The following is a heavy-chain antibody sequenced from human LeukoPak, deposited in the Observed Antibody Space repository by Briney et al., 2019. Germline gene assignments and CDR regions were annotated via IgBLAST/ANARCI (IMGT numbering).Heavy chain of an antibody. J-gene: IGHJ4*02. V-gene: IGHV1-69*05. CDR1: GGTFSSYA. D-gene: IGHD6-13*01. CDR2: IIPIFGTA. Sequence: ASVKVSCKASGGTFSSYAISWVRQAPGQGLEWMGGIIPIFGTANYAQKFQGRVTMTTDTSTSTAYMELRSLRSDDTAVYYCARDNQPYPGIAAAGDYWGQGTLVTVSS. CDR3: ARDNQPYPGIAAAGDY.